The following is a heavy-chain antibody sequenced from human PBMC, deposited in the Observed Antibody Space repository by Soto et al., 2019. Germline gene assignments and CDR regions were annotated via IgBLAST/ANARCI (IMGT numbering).Heavy chain of an antibody. CDR1: GFTFSGYW. CDR2: IKQDGSEQ. J-gene: IGHJ6*02. V-gene: IGHV3-7*05. Sequence: EVQLVESGGGLVQPGGSLRLSCAASGFTFSGYWMSWVRQAPGKGLEWVANIKQDGSEQFYVDSVKGRFTISGDNAKNSLYLQMNSLRAEDTAVYYCVREAVWGQGTTVTVSS. CDR3: VREAV.